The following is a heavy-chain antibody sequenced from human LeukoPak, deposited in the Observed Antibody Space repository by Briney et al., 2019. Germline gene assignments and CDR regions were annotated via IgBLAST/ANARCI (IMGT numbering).Heavy chain of an antibody. CDR1: GGSFSGYY. J-gene: IGHJ4*02. V-gene: IGHV4-34*01. CDR3: ARRFPYDYVWGSYRYSGGYYFDY. CDR2: INHSGST. D-gene: IGHD3-16*02. Sequence: SETLSLTCAVYGGSFSGYYWSWIRQPPGKGLEWIGKINHSGSTNYNPSLKSRVTISVDTSKNQFSLKLSSVTAADTAVYYCARRFPYDYVWGSYRYSGGYYFDYWGQGTLVTVSS.